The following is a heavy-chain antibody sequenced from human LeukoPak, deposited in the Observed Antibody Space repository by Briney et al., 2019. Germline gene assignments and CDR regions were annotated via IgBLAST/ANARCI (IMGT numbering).Heavy chain of an antibody. Sequence: GGSLRLSCAASGFTFSSYEMNWVRQAPGKGLEWVSYISSSGSTIYYADSVKGRFTISRDNAKNSLYLQMNSLRAEDTALYYCARDGPEYAFDYWGQGTLVTVSS. CDR1: GFTFSSYE. CDR2: ISSSGSTI. J-gene: IGHJ4*02. V-gene: IGHV3-48*03. CDR3: ARDGPEYAFDY. D-gene: IGHD2-8*01.